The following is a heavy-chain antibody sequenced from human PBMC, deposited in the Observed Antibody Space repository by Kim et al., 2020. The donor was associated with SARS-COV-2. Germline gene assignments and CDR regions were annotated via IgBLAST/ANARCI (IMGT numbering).Heavy chain of an antibody. J-gene: IGHJ4*02. CDR1: GGSISSSSYY. CDR3: ARQTFVRWELPTPIHFDY. D-gene: IGHD1-26*01. Sequence: SETLSLTCTVSGGSISSSSYYWGWIRQPPGKGLEWIGSIYYSGSTYYNPSLKSRVTISVDTSKNQFSLKLSSVTAADTAVYYCARQTFVRWELPTPIHFDYWGQGTLVTVSS. CDR2: IYYSGST. V-gene: IGHV4-39*01.